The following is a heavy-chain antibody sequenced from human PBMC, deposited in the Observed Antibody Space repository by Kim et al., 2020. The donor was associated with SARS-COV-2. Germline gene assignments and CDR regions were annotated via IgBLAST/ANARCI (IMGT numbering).Heavy chain of an antibody. CDR3: ARGGLLTTLRSKLNEILGYCSSTSCSRFAP. D-gene: IGHD2-2*01. CDR1: GGSFCGYY. CDR2: INHSGST. J-gene: IGHJ5*02. V-gene: IGHV4-34*01. Sequence: SETLSLTCAVYGGSFCGYYWSGIRQHPGKGLEWIGEINHSGSTNYNPSLKSRVTISVDTSKNQFSLKLSSVTAADTAVYYCARGGLLTTLRSKLNEILGYCSSTSCSRFAPWGQGTLVTVSS.